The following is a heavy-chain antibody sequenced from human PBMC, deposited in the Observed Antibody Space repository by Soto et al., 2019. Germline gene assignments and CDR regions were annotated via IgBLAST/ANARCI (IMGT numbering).Heavy chain of an antibody. J-gene: IGHJ4*02. V-gene: IGHV3-21*01. CDR2: ISSSSSYI. CDR3: AREGARATVVVDSWIDY. CDR1: GFTFSSYS. Sequence: PGGSLRLSCAASGFTFSSYSMNWVRQAPGKGLEWVSSISSSSSYIYYADSVKGRFTISRDNAKNSLYLQMNSLRAEDTAVYYCAREGARATVVVDSWIDYWGQGTLVTVSS. D-gene: IGHD4-17*01.